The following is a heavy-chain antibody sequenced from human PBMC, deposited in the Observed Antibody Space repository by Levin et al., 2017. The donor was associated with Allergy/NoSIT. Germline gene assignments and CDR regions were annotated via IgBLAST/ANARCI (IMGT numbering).Heavy chain of an antibody. J-gene: IGHJ4*02. V-gene: IGHV3-74*01. CDR3: ARGSTYYDFWSGYSGFDY. Sequence: GGSLRLSCAASGFTFSSYWMHWVRQAPGKGLVWVSRINSDGSSTSYADSVKGRFTISRDNAKNTLYLQMNSLRAEDTAVYYCARGSTYYDFWSGYSGFDYWGQGTLVTVSS. CDR1: GFTFSSYW. CDR2: INSDGSST. D-gene: IGHD3-3*01.